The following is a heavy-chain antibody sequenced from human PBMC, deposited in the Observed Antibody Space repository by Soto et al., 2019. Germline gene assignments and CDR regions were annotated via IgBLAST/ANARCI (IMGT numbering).Heavy chain of an antibody. D-gene: IGHD3-22*01. J-gene: IGHJ4*02. Sequence: ASVKVSCKASGYTFTGYYMHWVRQAPGQGLEWMGWINPNSGGTNYAQKFQGRVTMTRDTSISTAYMELSRLRSDDTAVYYCARGAYYYDRSGTFDYWGQGTLVTVSS. CDR3: ARGAYYYDRSGTFDY. V-gene: IGHV1-2*02. CDR1: GYTFTGYY. CDR2: INPNSGGT.